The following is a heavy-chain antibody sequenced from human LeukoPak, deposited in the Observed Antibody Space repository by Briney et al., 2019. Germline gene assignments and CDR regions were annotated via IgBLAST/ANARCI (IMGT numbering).Heavy chain of an antibody. V-gene: IGHV4-59*01. Sequence: PSETLSLTCTVSGGSISSYYWSWIRQPPGKGLEWIGYIYHSGSTNYNPSLKSRVTISVDTSKNQFSLKLSSVTAADTAVYYCARDGSTGWFDPWGQGTLVTVSS. CDR2: IYHSGST. J-gene: IGHJ5*02. D-gene: IGHD1-7*01. CDR1: GGSISSYY. CDR3: ARDGSTGWFDP.